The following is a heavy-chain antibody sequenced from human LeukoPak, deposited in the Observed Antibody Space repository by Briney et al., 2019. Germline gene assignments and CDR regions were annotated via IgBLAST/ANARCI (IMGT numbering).Heavy chain of an antibody. CDR1: GGSISSYY. D-gene: IGHD2-15*01. CDR3: ARDSHGYCSGGSCYSGGWFDP. CDR2: IYYSGST. J-gene: IGHJ5*02. Sequence: PSETLSLTCTVSGGSISSYYWGWIRQPPGKGLEWIGSIYYSGSTYYNPSLKSRVTISVDTSKNQFSLKLSSVTAADTAVYYCARDSHGYCSGGSCYSGGWFDPWGQGTLVTVSS. V-gene: IGHV4-39*07.